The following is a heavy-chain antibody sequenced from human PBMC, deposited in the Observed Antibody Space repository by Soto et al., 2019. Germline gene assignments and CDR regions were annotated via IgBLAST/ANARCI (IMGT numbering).Heavy chain of an antibody. CDR2: INPNSGGT. CDR3: ARDFYGSGSYYKHFDY. CDR1: GYTFTGYY. V-gene: IGHV1-2*02. J-gene: IGHJ4*02. Sequence: QVQLVQSGAEVKKPGASVKVSCKASGYTFTGYYMHWVRQAPGQGLEWMGWINPNSGGTNYAQKFQGRVTMNRDTSISTAYMELSRLRSDDTAVYYCARDFYGSGSYYKHFDYWGQGTLVTVSS. D-gene: IGHD3-10*01.